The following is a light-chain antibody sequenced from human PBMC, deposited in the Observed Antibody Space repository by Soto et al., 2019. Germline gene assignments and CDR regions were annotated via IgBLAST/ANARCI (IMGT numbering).Light chain of an antibody. CDR3: QQYKTYTYT. V-gene: IGKV1-5*03. CDR1: HSIDRW. CDR2: RAS. J-gene: IGKJ2*01. Sequence: DMQMTQSPSTLSASVGDRVTSTCRASHSIDRWLAWYQQKPGKAPKLLIYRASSLESGVPSRFSGSGSGTEFTLTISSLQPDDFTTYYCQQYKTYTYTFAQGTKLEIK.